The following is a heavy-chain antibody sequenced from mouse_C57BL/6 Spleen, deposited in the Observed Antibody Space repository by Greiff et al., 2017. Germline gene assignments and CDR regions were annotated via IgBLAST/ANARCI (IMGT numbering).Heavy chain of an antibody. CDR3: AREGYYTYYAMDY. V-gene: IGHV1-82*01. CDR1: GYAFSSSW. J-gene: IGHJ4*01. D-gene: IGHD2-12*01. CDR2: IYPGDGDT. Sequence: QVQLQQSGPELVKPGASVKISCKASGYAFSSSWMNWVKQRPGKGLEWIGRIYPGDGDTNYNGKFKGKATLTADKSSSTAYMQLSSLTSEDSAVYFCAREGYYTYYAMDYWGQGTSVTVSS.